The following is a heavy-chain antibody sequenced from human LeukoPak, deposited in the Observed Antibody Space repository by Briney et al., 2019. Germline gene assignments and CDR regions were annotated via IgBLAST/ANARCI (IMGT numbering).Heavy chain of an antibody. CDR1: GYTFTSYY. CDR2: INPSGGST. J-gene: IGHJ5*02. Sequence: ASVKVSCKASGYTFTSYYMHWVRQAPGQGLEWMGIINPSGGSTSYAQKLQGRVTMTTDTSTSTAYMELRSLRSDDTAVYYCARGLYSSKNWFDPWGQGTLVTVSS. D-gene: IGHD6-13*01. V-gene: IGHV1-46*01. CDR3: ARGLYSSKNWFDP.